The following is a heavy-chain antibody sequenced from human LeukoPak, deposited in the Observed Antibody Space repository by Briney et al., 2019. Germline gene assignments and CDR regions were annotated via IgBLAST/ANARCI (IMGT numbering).Heavy chain of an antibody. CDR2: INPNSGGT. CDR1: GYTFTGYY. Sequence: ASVKVSCKASGYTFTGYYMHWVRQAPGQGLEWMGWINPNSGGTNYAQKFQGRVTRTRDTSISTAYMELSRLRSDDTAMYYCARDNQYNSDSSDYGGTNFDYWGQGTLVTVPS. D-gene: IGHD3-22*01. J-gene: IGHJ4*02. CDR3: ARDNQYNSDSSDYGGTNFDY. V-gene: IGHV1-2*02.